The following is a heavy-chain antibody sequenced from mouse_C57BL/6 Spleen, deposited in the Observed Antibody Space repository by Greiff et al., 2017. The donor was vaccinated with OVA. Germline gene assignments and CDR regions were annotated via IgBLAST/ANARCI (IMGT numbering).Heavy chain of an antibody. CDR2: ISSGGSYT. J-gene: IGHJ3*01. CDR3: ARQRYAGVAY. D-gene: IGHD2-14*01. CDR1: GFTISSYG. V-gene: IGHV5-6*01. Sequence: EVKLMESGGDLVKPGGSLKLSCAASGFTISSYGMSWVRQTPDKRLEWVASISSGGSYTYYPDSVKGRFTISRDTAKNTLYLQMSSLKSEDTAMYYCARQRYAGVAYWGPGVLVTVSA.